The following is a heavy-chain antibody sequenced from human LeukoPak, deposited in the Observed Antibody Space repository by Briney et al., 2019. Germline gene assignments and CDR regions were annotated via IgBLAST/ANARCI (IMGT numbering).Heavy chain of an antibody. J-gene: IGHJ5*01. CDR1: GYSFTSYW. Sequence: GDSLKISCKASGYSFTSYWIGWVRQMPGKGLECMGIIYPGDSDTTYSPSFQGQVTISVDKSINTAYLQWSSLKASDTAMYFCARRRGSSSWDNWFDSWGQGTLVTVSS. V-gene: IGHV5-51*01. CDR2: IYPGDSDT. CDR3: ARRRGSSSWDNWFDS. D-gene: IGHD6-13*01.